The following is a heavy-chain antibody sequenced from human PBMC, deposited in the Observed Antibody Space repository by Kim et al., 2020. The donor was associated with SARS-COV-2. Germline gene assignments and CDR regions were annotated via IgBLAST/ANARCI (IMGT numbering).Heavy chain of an antibody. CDR1: GFTFSSYG. J-gene: IGHJ6*02. CDR2: ISYDGSNK. CDR3: AKDRWFGSFGYYNYYGMDV. Sequence: GGSLRLSCAASGFTFSSYGMHWVRQAPGKGLEWVAVISYDGSNKYSADSVKGRFTISRDNSKNTLYLQMNSLRAEDTAVYYCAKDRWFGSFGYYNYYGMDVWGQGTTVTVSS. V-gene: IGHV3-30*18. D-gene: IGHD3-10*01.